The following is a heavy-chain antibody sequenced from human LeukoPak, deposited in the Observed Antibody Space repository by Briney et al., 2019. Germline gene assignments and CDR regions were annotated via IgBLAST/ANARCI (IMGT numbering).Heavy chain of an antibody. Sequence: SVKVSCKASGGTFSSSTISWVRQAPGQGLEWMGRIIPILGIANYAQKFQGRVTITADKSTSTAYMELSSLRSEDTAVYYCAFDYYDSSGYSDYWGHGTLVTVSS. D-gene: IGHD3-22*01. CDR3: AFDYYDSSGYSDY. J-gene: IGHJ4*01. V-gene: IGHV1-69*02. CDR2: IIPILGIA. CDR1: GGTFSSST.